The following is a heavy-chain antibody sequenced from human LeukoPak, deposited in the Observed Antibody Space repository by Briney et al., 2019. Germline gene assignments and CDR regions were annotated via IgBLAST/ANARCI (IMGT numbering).Heavy chain of an antibody. D-gene: IGHD2-2*02. CDR2: IYYSGST. CDR1: SGSISSYY. J-gene: IGHJ4*02. V-gene: IGHV4-59*12. Sequence: PSETLSLTCTVSSGSISSYYCSWIRQPPGKGLEWIGYIYYSGSTNYNPSLKSRVTISVDTSKNQFSLKLSSVTAADTAVYYCAAVLGYCSSTSCYTRRYYFDYWGQGTLVTVSS. CDR3: AAVLGYCSSTSCYTRRYYFDY.